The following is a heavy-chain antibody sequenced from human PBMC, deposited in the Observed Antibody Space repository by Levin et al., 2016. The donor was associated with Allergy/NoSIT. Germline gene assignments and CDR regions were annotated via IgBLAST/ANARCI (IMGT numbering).Heavy chain of an antibody. Sequence: WIRQPPGKGLEWIGYIYYSGSTNYNPSLKGRVTISVDTSKNQFSLKLSSVTAADTAVYYCARVKGGSYRYAFDIWGQGTMVTVSS. V-gene: IGHV4-59*01. J-gene: IGHJ3*02. D-gene: IGHD1-26*01. CDR2: IYYSGST. CDR3: ARVKGGSYRYAFDI.